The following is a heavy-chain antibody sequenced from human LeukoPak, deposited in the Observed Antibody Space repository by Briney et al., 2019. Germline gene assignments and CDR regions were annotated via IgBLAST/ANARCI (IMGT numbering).Heavy chain of an antibody. CDR1: GYTFTSYG. D-gene: IGHD3-22*01. V-gene: IGHV1-18*01. Sequence: ASVKVSCKASGYTFTSYGISWLRQAPGQGLEWMGWISAYNGNTNYAHKLQGRVTITTDTSTSTVYMELRSLRSDDTAVYYCARDSSAYYYDSSGYYLGIKSYYFDYWGQGTLVTVSS. CDR3: ARDSSAYYYDSSGYYLGIKSYYFDY. J-gene: IGHJ4*02. CDR2: ISAYNGNT.